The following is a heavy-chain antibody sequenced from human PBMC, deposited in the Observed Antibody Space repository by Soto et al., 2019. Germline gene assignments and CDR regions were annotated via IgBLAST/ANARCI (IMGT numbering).Heavy chain of an antibody. V-gene: IGHV3-33*06. CDR1: GFTFSSYG. CDR3: AKDLWGTTPTYYLDY. J-gene: IGHJ4*02. D-gene: IGHD1-1*01. CDR2: IWYDGSNK. Sequence: GGSLRLSCAASGFTFSSYGMHWFRQAPGKGLEWVAVIWYDGSNKYYADSVKGRFTISRDNSKNTLYLQMNSLRAEDTAIYYCAKDLWGTTPTYYLDYWGQGTQVTVSS.